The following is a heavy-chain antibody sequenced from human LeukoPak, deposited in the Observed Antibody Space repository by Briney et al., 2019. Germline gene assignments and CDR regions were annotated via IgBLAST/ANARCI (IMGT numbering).Heavy chain of an antibody. CDR3: AKLWRTVVEEDY. D-gene: IGHD3-3*01. CDR2: IYHSGST. CDR1: GHSISSGYT. V-gene: IGHV4-38-2*02. Sequence: PSETLSLTCTVSGHSISSGYTWGWIRQPPGKGLEWVGSIYHSGSTYYNPSLKSRVIPSVDTSKNQFSLKLTSVTAADTAVYYCAKLWRTVVEEDYWGQGTLVTVSS. J-gene: IGHJ4*02.